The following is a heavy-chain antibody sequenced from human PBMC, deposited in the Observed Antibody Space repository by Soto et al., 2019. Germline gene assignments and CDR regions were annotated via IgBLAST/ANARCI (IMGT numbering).Heavy chain of an antibody. D-gene: IGHD1-26*01. CDR1: GGSISSYY. CDR3: AREGGSYYFDY. Sequence: QVQLQESGPGLVKPSETLSLTCTVSGGSISSYYWSWIRQPPGKGLEWIGYIYYSGSTNYNPSLKSRVTISVDTSKNQFSLKLSSVTAADTAVYYCAREGGSYYFDYRGQGTLVTVSS. CDR2: IYYSGST. V-gene: IGHV4-59*01. J-gene: IGHJ4*02.